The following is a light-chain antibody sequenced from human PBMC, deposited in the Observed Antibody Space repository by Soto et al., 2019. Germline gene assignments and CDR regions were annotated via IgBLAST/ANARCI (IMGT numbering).Light chain of an antibody. CDR1: TSNIGSYF. J-gene: IGLJ3*02. V-gene: IGLV1-47*01. CDR2: RNI. CDR3: AAWDDSLSGWL. Sequence: QSVVTQPPSASGTPGQRVTISCSGSTSNIGSYFVYWYQHLPGTVPKLLIYRNIQRPSWVPDRFSGSKSGTSASLAISGLRSEDEADYYCAAWDDSLSGWLFGGGTKLTVL.